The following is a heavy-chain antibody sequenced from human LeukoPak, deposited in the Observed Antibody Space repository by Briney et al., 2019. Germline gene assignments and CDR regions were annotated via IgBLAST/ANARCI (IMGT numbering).Heavy chain of an antibody. J-gene: IGHJ4*02. D-gene: IGHD3-3*01. CDR1: GYTFTSYV. CDR3: ARAGPPWYYDFWSGYMYYFDY. CDR2: ISAYNGNT. Sequence: ASVKVSCKASGYTFTSYVISWVRQAPGQGLEWMGWISAYNGNTNYAQKLQGRVTMTTDTSTSTAYMELRSPRSDDTAVYYCARAGPPWYYDFWSGYMYYFDYWGQGTLVTVSS. V-gene: IGHV1-18*01.